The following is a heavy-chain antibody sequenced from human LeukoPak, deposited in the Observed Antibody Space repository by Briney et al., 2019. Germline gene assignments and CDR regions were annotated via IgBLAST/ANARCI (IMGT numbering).Heavy chain of an antibody. V-gene: IGHV3-23*01. D-gene: IGHD3-3*01. CDR3: AKGGDFWSGGSDY. CDR2: ISGSGGST. Sequence: GGSLRLSCAASGFTFSSYAMSWVRQAPGKGLEWVSAISGSGGSTYYADSVKGRFTISRDNTKNTLYLQMNSLRAEDTAVYYCAKGGDFWSGGSDYWGQGTLVTVSS. J-gene: IGHJ4*02. CDR1: GFTFSSYA.